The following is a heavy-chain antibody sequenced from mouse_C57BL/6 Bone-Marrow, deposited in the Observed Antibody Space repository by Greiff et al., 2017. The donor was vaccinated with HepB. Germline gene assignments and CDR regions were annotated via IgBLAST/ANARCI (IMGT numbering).Heavy chain of an antibody. D-gene: IGHD1-1*01. CDR1: GFTFSDYG. V-gene: IGHV5-17*01. CDR3: ASPPLTTVVAHWYFDV. J-gene: IGHJ1*03. Sequence: EVHLVESGGGLVKPGGSLKLSCAASGFTFSDYGMHWVRQAPEKGLEWVAYISSGSSTIYYADTVKGRFTISRDNAKNTLFLQMTSLRAEDTAMYYCASPPLTTVVAHWYFDVWGTGTTVTVSS. CDR2: ISSGSSTI.